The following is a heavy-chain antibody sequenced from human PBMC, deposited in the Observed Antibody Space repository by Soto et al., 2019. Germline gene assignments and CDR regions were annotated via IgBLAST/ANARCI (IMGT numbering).Heavy chain of an antibody. CDR2: TYDSGTT. V-gene: IGHV4-59*01. J-gene: IGHJ2*01. Sequence: SETLSLTCNVYGGSISGYFWSWVRQPPGKGLEWIGETYDSGTTNYNPSLKSRVSISVETSKNQFSLKLTSLAAAETAVYYCERDRSGKLNPHWYFDIWGRGTLVTVSS. D-gene: IGHD2-15*01. CDR1: GGSISGYF. CDR3: ERDRSGKLNPHWYFDI.